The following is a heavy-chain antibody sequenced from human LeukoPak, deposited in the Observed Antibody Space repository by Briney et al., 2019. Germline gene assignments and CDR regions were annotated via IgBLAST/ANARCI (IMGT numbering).Heavy chain of an antibody. J-gene: IGHJ4*02. V-gene: IGHV4-4*07. D-gene: IGHD7-27*01. CDR1: GGSISSYY. Sequence: PSETLSLTCTVSGGSISSYYWSWIRQPAGKGLEWIGRIYTSESPTYNPSLKSRVTISVDTSKNQFSLKLSSVTAADTAVYFCARGFRGDNFDYWGQGTLVTVSS. CDR3: ARGFRGDNFDY. CDR2: IYTSESP.